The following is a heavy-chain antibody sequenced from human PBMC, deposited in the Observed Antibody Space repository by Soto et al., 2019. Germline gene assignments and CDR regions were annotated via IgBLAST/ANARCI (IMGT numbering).Heavy chain of an antibody. J-gene: IGHJ4*02. D-gene: IGHD4-17*01. V-gene: IGHV1-69*08. CDR3: AREGAGSHDYGDYVVFFY. CDR2: IIPILGIA. CDR1: GGTFSSYT. Sequence: QVQLVQSGAEVKKPGSSVKVSCKASGGTFSSYTISWVRQAPGQGLEWMGRIIPILGIANYAQKFQGRVTITADKATSTAYMELSSLRSEDTAVYYCAREGAGSHDYGDYVVFFYWGQGTLVTVSS.